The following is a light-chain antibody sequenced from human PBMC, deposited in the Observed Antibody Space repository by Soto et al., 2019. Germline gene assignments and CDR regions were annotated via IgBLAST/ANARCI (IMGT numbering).Light chain of an antibody. CDR2: GAS. CDR1: QSVSSSY. J-gene: IGKJ5*01. CDR3: QQYGSSPPGT. V-gene: IGKV3-20*01. Sequence: EIVLTHSPGTLSLSPGEIATLSCRASQSVSSSYLAWYQQKPGRAPRLLIYGASSRATGIPDRFSGSGSGTDFTLTISRLEPEDFAVYYCQQYGSSPPGTLGQGTRLEIK.